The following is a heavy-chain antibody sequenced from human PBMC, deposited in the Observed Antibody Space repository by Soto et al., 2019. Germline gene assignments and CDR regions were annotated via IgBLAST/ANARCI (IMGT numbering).Heavy chain of an antibody. D-gene: IGHD3-22*01. Sequence: EVQLVESGGGLVKPGGSLRLSCAASGFTFSSYSMNWVRQAPGKGLEWVSSISSSSSYIYYADSVKGRFTISRDNAKNSLYLQMNSLRAEDTAVYCCARGTYYYDSSGYYAYWGQGTLVTVSS. J-gene: IGHJ4*02. CDR3: ARGTYYYDSSGYYAY. CDR1: GFTFSSYS. CDR2: ISSSSSYI. V-gene: IGHV3-21*01.